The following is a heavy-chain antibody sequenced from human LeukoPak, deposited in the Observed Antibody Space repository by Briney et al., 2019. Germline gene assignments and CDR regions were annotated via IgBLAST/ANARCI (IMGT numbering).Heavy chain of an antibody. D-gene: IGHD3-3*01. V-gene: IGHV1-8*03. CDR1: GYTFTSYD. CDR2: MNPNSGNT. Sequence: ASVKVSCKASGYTFTSYDINWVRQATGQGLEWMGWMNPNSGNTGYAQKFQGRVTITRNTSISTAYMELSSLRSEDTAVYYCARYGVEYYDFWSGYDYWGQGTLVTVSS. J-gene: IGHJ4*02. CDR3: ARYGVEYYDFWSGYDY.